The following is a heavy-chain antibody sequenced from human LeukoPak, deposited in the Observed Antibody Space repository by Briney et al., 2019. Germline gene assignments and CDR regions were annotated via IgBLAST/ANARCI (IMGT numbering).Heavy chain of an antibody. CDR2: ISYDGSNK. J-gene: IGHJ5*02. V-gene: IGHV3-30*04. CDR1: GFTFSNYA. CDR3: ARGGIAVAGIDFRWFDP. Sequence: GGSLRLSCAASGFTFSNYAMYWVRQAPGKGLEWVAVISYDGSNKYYADSVEGRFTISRDNSKNTLYLQMNSLRVEDTAVYYCARGGIAVAGIDFRWFDPWGQGTLVTVSS. D-gene: IGHD6-19*01.